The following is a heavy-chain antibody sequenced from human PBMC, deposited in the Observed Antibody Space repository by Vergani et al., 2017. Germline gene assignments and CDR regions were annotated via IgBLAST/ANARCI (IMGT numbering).Heavy chain of an antibody. CDR2: ISAYNGNT. CDR3: ARGFKYYYDSSGYFDY. CDR1: GYTFTSYG. J-gene: IGHJ4*02. V-gene: IGHV1-18*01. Sequence: QVPLVQSGAEVKKPGASVKVSCKASGYTFTSYGISWVRQAPGQGLEWMGWISAYNGNTNYAQKLQGIVTLTTDTSTSTAYMELRSLRSDDTAVYYCARGFKYYYDSSGYFDYWGQGTLVTVSS. D-gene: IGHD3-22*01.